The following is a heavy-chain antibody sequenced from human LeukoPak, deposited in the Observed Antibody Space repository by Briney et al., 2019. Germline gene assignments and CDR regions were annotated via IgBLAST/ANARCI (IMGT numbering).Heavy chain of an antibody. V-gene: IGHV3-30*02. D-gene: IGHD6-6*01. CDR3: AKDGSRSSGFDY. CDR2: IRYDGSNK. J-gene: IGHJ4*02. Sequence: GGSLRLSCAASGFTFSSYGMHWVRQAPGKGLEWVAFIRYDGSNKYYADSVKGRFTISRDNSKNTLYLQMNSLRAEDTAVYYCAKDGSRSSGFDYWGQGTLVTVSS. CDR1: GFTFSSYG.